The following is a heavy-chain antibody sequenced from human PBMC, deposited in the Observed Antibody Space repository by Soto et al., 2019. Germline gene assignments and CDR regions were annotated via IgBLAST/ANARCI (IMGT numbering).Heavy chain of an antibody. CDR2: IKQDGSEK. Sequence: GGSLRLSCAASGFTFSSYWMSWVRQAPGKGLEWVANIKQDGSEKSYVDSVKGRFTISRDNAKNSLYLQMNSLRAEDTAVYYCARDLLHPIVDYWGQGTLVNVSS. D-gene: IGHD2-15*01. V-gene: IGHV3-7*03. CDR3: ARDLLHPIVDY. J-gene: IGHJ4*02. CDR1: GFTFSSYW.